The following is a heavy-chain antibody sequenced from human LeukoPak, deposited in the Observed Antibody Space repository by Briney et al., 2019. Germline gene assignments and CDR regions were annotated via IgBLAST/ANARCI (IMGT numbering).Heavy chain of an antibody. CDR2: MNPNSGNT. CDR3: ARASSTRSWFDP. CDR1: GYTFTSYD. J-gene: IGHJ5*02. Sequence: ASVKVSCKASGYTFTSYDINWVRQATGQGLEWMGWMNPNSGNTGYAQKFQGRVTMTRNTSISTAYMELSSLRSEDTAVYHCARASSTRSWFDPWGQGTLVTVSS. V-gene: IGHV1-8*01. D-gene: IGHD2-2*01.